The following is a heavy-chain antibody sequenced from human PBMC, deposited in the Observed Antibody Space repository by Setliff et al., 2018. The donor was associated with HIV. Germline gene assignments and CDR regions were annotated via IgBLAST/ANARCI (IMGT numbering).Heavy chain of an antibody. Sequence: LRLSCAASGFTFNNAWMSWVRQAPGKGLEWVGRIKSKTDGGTTDYAAPVKGRFTISRDDSKNTLYLQMNSLRAEDTAVYYCARGVVVAAHNWFDPWGQGTLVTVSS. CDR3: ARGVVVAAHNWFDP. CDR2: IKSKTDGGTT. J-gene: IGHJ5*02. V-gene: IGHV3-15*01. CDR1: GFTFNNAW. D-gene: IGHD2-15*01.